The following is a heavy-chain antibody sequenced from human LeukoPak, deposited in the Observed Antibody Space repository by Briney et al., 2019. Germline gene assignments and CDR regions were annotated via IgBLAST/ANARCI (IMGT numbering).Heavy chain of an antibody. J-gene: IGHJ3*02. CDR3: ATDFIVVVPAAIQGVAFDI. V-gene: IGHV3-11*01. Sequence: GGSLRLSCAASGFTFSDYYMSWIRQAPGKGLEWIAYITSSGTTIYYADSVKGRFTISRDNAKNSLYLQMNSLRAEDTAVYYCATDFIVVVPAAIQGVAFDIWGQGTMVTVSS. CDR2: ITSSGTTI. D-gene: IGHD2-2*01. CDR1: GFTFSDYY.